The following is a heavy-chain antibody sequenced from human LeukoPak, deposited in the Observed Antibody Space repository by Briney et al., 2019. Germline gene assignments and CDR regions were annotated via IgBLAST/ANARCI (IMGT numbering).Heavy chain of an antibody. Sequence: TGGSLRLSCAASGFTVSSNYMSWVRQTPGKGLEWVSVIYSGGSTYYADSVKGRFTISRDNPKNTLYLQMNSLRAEDTAVYYCARVNSYGDYLVFDYWGQGTLVTVSS. CDR1: GFTVSSNY. CDR2: IYSGGST. D-gene: IGHD4-17*01. CDR3: ARVNSYGDYLVFDY. V-gene: IGHV3-53*01. J-gene: IGHJ4*02.